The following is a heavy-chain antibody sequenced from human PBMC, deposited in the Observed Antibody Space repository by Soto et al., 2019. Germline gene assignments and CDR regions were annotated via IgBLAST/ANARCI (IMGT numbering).Heavy chain of an antibody. CDR2: IYYSGST. J-gene: IGHJ3*02. Sequence: PSETLSLTCTVSGGSISSGGYYWSWIRQHPGKGLEWIGYIYYSGSTYYNPSLKSRVTISVDTSKNQFSLKLSSVTAADTAVYYCARWRITHDAFDIWDQGTMVTVSS. V-gene: IGHV4-31*03. CDR3: ARWRITHDAFDI. CDR1: GGSISSGGYY. D-gene: IGHD3-10*01.